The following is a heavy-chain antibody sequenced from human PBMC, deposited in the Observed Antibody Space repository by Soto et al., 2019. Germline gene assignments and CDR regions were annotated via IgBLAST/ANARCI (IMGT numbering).Heavy chain of an antibody. Sequence: GGSLRLSCAASGFTVSSNYMSWVRQAPGKGLEWVSAIYSGGSTYYADSVKGRFTNSRNNSKNTRYLQMNSLRAENTAVYYCARDWILSSSDDDWGQGTLVTVSS. CDR1: GFTVSSNY. CDR3: ARDWILSSSDDD. CDR2: IYSGGST. V-gene: IGHV3-66*01. D-gene: IGHD6-6*01. J-gene: IGHJ4*02.